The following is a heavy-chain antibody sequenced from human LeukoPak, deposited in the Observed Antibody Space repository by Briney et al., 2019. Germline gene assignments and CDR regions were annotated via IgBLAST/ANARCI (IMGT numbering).Heavy chain of an antibody. Sequence: SETLSLTCTVSGGSISSSSYYWGWIRQPPGKGLEWIGSIYYSGSTYYNPSLKSRVTMSIDTSKNQFSLELSSVTAADTAVYYCARSGSGFSARRYYMDVWGQGTTVTVSS. CDR2: IYYSGST. J-gene: IGHJ6*03. D-gene: IGHD3-22*01. CDR3: ARSGSGFSARRYYMDV. V-gene: IGHV4-39*07. CDR1: GGSISSSSYY.